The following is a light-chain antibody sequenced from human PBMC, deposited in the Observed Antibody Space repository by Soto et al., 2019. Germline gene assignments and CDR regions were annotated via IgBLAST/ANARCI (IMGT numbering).Light chain of an antibody. CDR2: GAS. V-gene: IGKV3-20*01. J-gene: IGKJ2*02. CDR3: QQYGNSPST. CDR1: QSISTNF. Sequence: EIVLTQSPGTLSLSPGERASLSCTASQSISTNFLAWYQQKPGQAPRLLIYGASSRVSGIPDRFSGSGSGTDFTLTISRLEPEDFAVYYCQQYGNSPSTFGQGTNLEIK.